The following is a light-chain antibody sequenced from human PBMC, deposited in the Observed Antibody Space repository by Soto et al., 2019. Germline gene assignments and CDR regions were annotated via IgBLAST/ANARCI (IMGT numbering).Light chain of an antibody. CDR2: KAS. V-gene: IGKV1-5*03. CDR3: QQRSNRPESS. J-gene: IGKJ4*01. Sequence: LAWYQQKPGNAPKLLIYKASTLKSGVPSRFSGSGSGTEFTPTISSLEPEDFAVYFCQQRSNRPESSFGGGTTVDIK.